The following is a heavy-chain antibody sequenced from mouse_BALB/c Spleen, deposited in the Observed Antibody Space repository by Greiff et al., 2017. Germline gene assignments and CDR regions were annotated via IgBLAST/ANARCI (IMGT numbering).Heavy chain of an antibody. Sequence: QVQLQQSGPELVRPGASVKMSCTASGYTFTSYWMYWVKQRPGQGLEWIGIIDPSNSDTRLNQKFKDKATLNVDKSSNTAYMQLSSLTSEDSAVYYCAGSAVITTVFDYWGQGTTLTVSS. D-gene: IGHD1-1*01. CDR3: AGSAVITTVFDY. CDR2: IDPSNSDT. CDR1: GYTFTSYW. V-gene: IGHV1S127*01. J-gene: IGHJ2*01.